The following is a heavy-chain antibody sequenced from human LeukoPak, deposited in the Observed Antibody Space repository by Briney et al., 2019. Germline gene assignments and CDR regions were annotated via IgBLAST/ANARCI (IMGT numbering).Heavy chain of an antibody. V-gene: IGHV3-73*01. D-gene: IGHD3-22*01. CDR3: TITYYYDSSGYYWLDY. CDR1: GFTFSGSA. Sequence: PGGSLRLSCAASGFTFSGSAMHWVRQASGKGLEWVGRIRGKANSYATAYAASVKGRFTISRDDSKNTAYLQMNSLKTEDTAIYYCTITYYYDSSGYYWLDYWGQGTLVTVSS. CDR2: IRGKANSYAT. J-gene: IGHJ4*02.